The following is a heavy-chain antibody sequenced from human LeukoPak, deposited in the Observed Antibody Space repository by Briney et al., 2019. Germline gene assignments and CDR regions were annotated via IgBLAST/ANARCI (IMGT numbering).Heavy chain of an antibody. Sequence: PSQTLSLTCAVYGGSFSGYYWSWIRQPPGKGLEWVGEVNHSGSTNYNPSLKSRVTISVDTSKNQFSLKLNSVTAADTAVYYCARDDKTDGYNFDYWGQGTLVTVSS. CDR3: ARDDKTDGYNFDY. CDR2: VNHSGST. J-gene: IGHJ4*02. D-gene: IGHD5-24*01. CDR1: GGSFSGYY. V-gene: IGHV4-34*01.